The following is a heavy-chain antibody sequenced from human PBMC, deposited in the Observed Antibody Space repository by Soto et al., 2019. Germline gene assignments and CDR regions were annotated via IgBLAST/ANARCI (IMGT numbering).Heavy chain of an antibody. Sequence: LRLSCAASGFTFSSYGMHWVRQAPGKGLEWVAVIWYDGSNKYYADSVKGRFTISRDNSKNTPYLQMNSLRAEDTAVYYCARDFGVYDFWSGYSPSYYGMDVWGQGTTVTVSS. CDR3: ARDFGVYDFWSGYSPSYYGMDV. CDR2: IWYDGSNK. V-gene: IGHV3-33*01. D-gene: IGHD3-3*01. J-gene: IGHJ6*02. CDR1: GFTFSSYG.